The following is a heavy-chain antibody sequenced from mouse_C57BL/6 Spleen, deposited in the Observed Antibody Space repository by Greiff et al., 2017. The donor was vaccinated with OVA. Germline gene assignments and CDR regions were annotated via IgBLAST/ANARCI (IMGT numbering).Heavy chain of an antibody. CDR2: IYPGSGNT. CDR1: GYTFTDYC. CDR3: ALEGDY. Sequence: VQLQQSGAELVRPGASVKLSCKASGYTFTDYCINWVKQRPGQGLEWIARIYPGSGNTYYNEKFKGKATLTAEKSSSTAYMQLSSLTSEDSAVYFCALEGDYWGQGTTLTVSS. V-gene: IGHV1-76*01. J-gene: IGHJ2*01.